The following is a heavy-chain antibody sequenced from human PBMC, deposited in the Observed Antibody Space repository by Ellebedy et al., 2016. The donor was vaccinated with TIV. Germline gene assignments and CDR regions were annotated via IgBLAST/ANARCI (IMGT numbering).Heavy chain of an antibody. D-gene: IGHD6-6*01. V-gene: IGHV1-46*01. CDR2: IEPSGGTT. Sequence: AASVKVSCKASGYTFTNYYMHWVRQAPGQGLEWMGIIEPSGGTTIYAQKFQGRVTMTRDTSTITVYMELSSLRSEDTAVYYCAREDLLSSSSSAHYGMDVWGQGTTVTVSS. J-gene: IGHJ6*02. CDR3: AREDLLSSSSSAHYGMDV. CDR1: GYTFTNYY.